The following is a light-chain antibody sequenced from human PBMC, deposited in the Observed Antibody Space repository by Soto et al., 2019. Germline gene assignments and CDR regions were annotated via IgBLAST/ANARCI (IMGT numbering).Light chain of an antibody. V-gene: IGKV3-11*01. Sequence: EVVLTQSPATLSLSPGERATLSCRASQRITSYLAWYQQRPGQAPRLLMYDATNRASGVPARFSVSKSGTDFTLTISSLQPEDFAVYFCQQRSDWQYTFGQGTKVE. CDR3: QQRSDWQYT. CDR1: QRITSY. J-gene: IGKJ2*01. CDR2: DAT.